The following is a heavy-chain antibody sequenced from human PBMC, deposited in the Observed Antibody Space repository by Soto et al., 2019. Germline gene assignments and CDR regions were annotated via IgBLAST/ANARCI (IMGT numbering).Heavy chain of an antibody. CDR3: AKVIFGGNSAPNFGLDV. J-gene: IGHJ6*02. D-gene: IGHD3-10*02. CDR1: GFTFSDYA. V-gene: IGHV3-23*01. Sequence: SGRYLRLSCAASGFTFSDYAIHWVRQALGKGLECVSSVTSGNRSTYYGDSVKCRFTISRDNSKNTLFLQMNSLSAEDSAMYYCAKVIFGGNSAPNFGLDVWGQGTTVTVSS. CDR2: VTSGNRST.